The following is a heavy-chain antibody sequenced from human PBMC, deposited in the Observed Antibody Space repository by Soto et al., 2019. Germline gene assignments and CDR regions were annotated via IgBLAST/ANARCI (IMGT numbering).Heavy chain of an antibody. CDR1: GGSISSYY. CDR3: AAYGGPNLGDY. CDR2: IYYSGST. V-gene: IGHV4-59*01. J-gene: IGHJ4*02. Sequence: QVQLQESGPGLVKPSETLSLTCTVSGGSISSYYWSWIRQPPGKGLEWIGYIYYSGSTNYNPSLKSRVTISVDTSKNQFSLKLSSVTAADTAVYYCAAYGGPNLGDYWGQGTLVTVSS. D-gene: IGHD3-16*01.